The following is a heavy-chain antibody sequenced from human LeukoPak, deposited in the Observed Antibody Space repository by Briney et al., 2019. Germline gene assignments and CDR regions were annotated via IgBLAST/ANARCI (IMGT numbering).Heavy chain of an antibody. Sequence: GGSLRLSCAASGFTVSTNYMSWVRQAPGKGLEWVSVPYHGGSTYYADSVKGRFTISRDNSNNTLYLQMNRLRVKDTAVYYCAKDVGGSGDTYYYYGMDVWGQGTTVTVSS. CDR3: AKDVGGSGDTYYYYGMDV. D-gene: IGHD3-10*01. CDR2: PYHGGST. V-gene: IGHV3-53*01. J-gene: IGHJ6*02. CDR1: GFTVSTNY.